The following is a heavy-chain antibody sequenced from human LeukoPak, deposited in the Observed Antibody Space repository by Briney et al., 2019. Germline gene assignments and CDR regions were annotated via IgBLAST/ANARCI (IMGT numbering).Heavy chain of an antibody. J-gene: IGHJ4*02. CDR3: ARGARPDY. V-gene: IGHV3-30-3*01. Sequence: PGGSLRLSCAASGFIFSNYAIYWVRQAPGKGLEWVAVISHDANNKYYADSVKGRFTISRDNSNNALYLQMNSLRAEDTAVYYCARGARPDYWGQGTLLTVSS. D-gene: IGHD1-14*01. CDR2: ISHDANNK. CDR1: GFIFSNYA.